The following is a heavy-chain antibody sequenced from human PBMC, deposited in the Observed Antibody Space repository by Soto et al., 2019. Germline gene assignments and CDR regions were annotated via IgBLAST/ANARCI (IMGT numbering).Heavy chain of an antibody. Sequence: PSETLSLTCTVSGGSVSSGSYYWSWIRQPPGKGLEWIGYIYYSGSTNYNPSLKSRVTISVDTSKNQFSLKLSSVTAADTAVYYCARGGYDILTGYHPFSYWGQGTLVTVSS. CDR3: ARGGYDILTGYHPFSY. CDR2: IYYSGST. D-gene: IGHD3-9*01. CDR1: GGSVSSGSYY. J-gene: IGHJ4*02. V-gene: IGHV4-61*01.